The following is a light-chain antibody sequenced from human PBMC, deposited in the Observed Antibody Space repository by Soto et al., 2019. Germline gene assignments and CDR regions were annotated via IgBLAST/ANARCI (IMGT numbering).Light chain of an antibody. CDR3: QQYNNWPT. CDR2: GAS. V-gene: IGKV3-15*01. Sequence: EIVMTQSPATLSVSPGERATLSCRASQSVSSNLAWYQQKPGQAPRLLIYGASTRYTGIPARFSGSGSGTEFTLILSSLQSEDFAVYYCQQYNNWPTFGQRTKLEIK. J-gene: IGKJ2*01. CDR1: QSVSSN.